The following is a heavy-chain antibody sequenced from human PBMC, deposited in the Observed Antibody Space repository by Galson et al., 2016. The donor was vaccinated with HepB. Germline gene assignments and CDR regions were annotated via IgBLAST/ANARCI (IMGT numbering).Heavy chain of an antibody. CDR3: ARTPGYTGTWYDAFDI. CDR1: GFTFTRYT. D-gene: IGHD6-13*01. J-gene: IGHJ3*02. V-gene: IGHV3-21*01. CDR2: ISSGSSDK. Sequence: LRLSCAASGFTFTRYTMNWVRQSPGKGLEWVSSISSGSSDKYYADYGKGRFTISRDNSKNSLYLQMNSRRAEDTAIYFCARTPGYTGTWYDAFDIWGPGTIVTVSS.